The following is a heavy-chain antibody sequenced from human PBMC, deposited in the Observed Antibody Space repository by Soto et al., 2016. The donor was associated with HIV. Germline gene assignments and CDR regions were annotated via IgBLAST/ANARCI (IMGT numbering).Heavy chain of an antibody. Sequence: EVQLVESGGGLVKPGGSLRLSCAASGFTFSSYSMNWVRQAPGKGLEWVSSISSSSSYIYYADSVKGRFTISRDNAKNSLYLQMNSLRAEDTAVYYCARSMAEGYYGSGRFPFDYWGQGPWSTVSS. CDR3: ARSMAEGYYGSGRFPFDY. CDR1: GFTFSSYS. J-gene: IGHJ4*03. V-gene: IGHV3-21*01. D-gene: IGHD3-10*01. CDR2: ISSSSSYI.